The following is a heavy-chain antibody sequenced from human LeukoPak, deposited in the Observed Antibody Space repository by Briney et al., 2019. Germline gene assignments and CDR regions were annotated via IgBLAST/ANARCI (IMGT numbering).Heavy chain of an antibody. CDR2: IKGDGIST. J-gene: IGHJ4*02. CDR1: GFDFSSNW. CDR3: AKDLYGDYDFDC. Sequence: PGGSLRLSCAASGFDFSSNWMHWVRHAPGQGLVWVSRIKGDGISTNYADSVKGRFTISRDIAKNTLYLQLNSLRAEDTAVYYCAKDLYGDYDFDCRGQGTLVTVSS. D-gene: IGHD4-17*01. V-gene: IGHV3-74*01.